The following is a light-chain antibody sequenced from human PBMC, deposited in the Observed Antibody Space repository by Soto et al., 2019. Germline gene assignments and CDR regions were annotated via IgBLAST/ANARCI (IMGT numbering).Light chain of an antibody. CDR1: SSY. CDR2: STS. J-gene: IGKJ2*01. Sequence: SSYLNWYQLKPGKAPDLLIYSTSSLQSGVPSRFSGSGSGTDFTLTISSLQPEDFATYYCQQSYSTPYTFGQGTKVEIX. CDR3: QQSYSTPYT. V-gene: IGKV1-39*01.